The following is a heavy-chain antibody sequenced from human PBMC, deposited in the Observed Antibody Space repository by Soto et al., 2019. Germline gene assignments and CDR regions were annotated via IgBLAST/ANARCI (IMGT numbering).Heavy chain of an antibody. Sequence: SETLSLTCAVYGGSFSGYYWSWIRQPPGRGLEWIGEINHSGSTNYNPSLKSRVTISVDTSKNQFSLNLSSVTAADTAVYYCARDGNWLLDYWGQGALVTVSS. CDR1: GGSFSGYY. CDR3: ARDGNWLLDY. D-gene: IGHD1-1*01. J-gene: IGHJ4*02. CDR2: INHSGST. V-gene: IGHV4-34*01.